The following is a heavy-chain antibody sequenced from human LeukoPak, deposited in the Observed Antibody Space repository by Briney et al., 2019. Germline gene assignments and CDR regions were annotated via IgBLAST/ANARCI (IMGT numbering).Heavy chain of an antibody. V-gene: IGHV4-39*07. D-gene: IGHD4-17*01. CDR1: GGSISSSSYY. CDR3: ARDPFFDYGGTDAFDI. CDR2: IYYSGST. Sequence: SETLSLTCTVSGGSISSSSYYWGWIRQPPGKGLEWIGSIYYSGSTYYNPSLKSRVTISVDTSKNQFSLKLSSVTAADTAVYYCARDPFFDYGGTDAFDIWGQGTMVTVSS. J-gene: IGHJ3*02.